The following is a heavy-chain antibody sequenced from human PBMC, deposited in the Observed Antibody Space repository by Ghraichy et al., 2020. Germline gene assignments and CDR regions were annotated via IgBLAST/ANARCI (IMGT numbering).Heavy chain of an antibody. CDR2: ISSSGGII. V-gene: IGHV3-48*03. J-gene: IGHJ4*02. D-gene: IGHD3-22*01. CDR3: ARDLGYYDSSGPPIDY. Sequence: GGSLRLSCAASGFTFSRYEMNWVRQAPGKGLEWVSHISSSGGIIYYADSVKGRFTISRDNAKNSLYLQMNSLRAEDTAVYYCARDLGYYDSSGPPIDYWGQGTLVTVSS. CDR1: GFTFSRYE.